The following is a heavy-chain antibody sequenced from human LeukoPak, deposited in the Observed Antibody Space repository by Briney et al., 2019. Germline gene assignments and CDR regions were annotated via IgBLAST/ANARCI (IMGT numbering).Heavy chain of an antibody. V-gene: IGHV3-30-3*01. Sequence: GGSLRLSCAASGFTFSSYAMHWVRQAPGKGLEWVAVISYDGSNKYYADSVKGRFTISRDNSKNTLYLQMNSLRAEDTAVYYCARSNDRYEGWFDPWGQGTLVTVSS. CDR3: ARSNDRYEGWFDP. D-gene: IGHD3-16*02. J-gene: IGHJ5*02. CDR1: GFTFSSYA. CDR2: ISYDGSNK.